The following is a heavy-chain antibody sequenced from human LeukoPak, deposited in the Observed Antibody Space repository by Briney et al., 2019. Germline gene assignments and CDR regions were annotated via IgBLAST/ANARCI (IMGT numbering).Heavy chain of an antibody. V-gene: IGHV4-59*01. CDR2: IYYSGST. J-gene: IGHJ3*02. CDR3: ARDNAAMDAFDI. Sequence: PSETLSLTCTVSGGSLSSYYWSWIRQPPGKGLEWIGYIYYSGSTNYNPSLKSRVTISVDTSKNQFSLKLSSVTAADTAVYYCARDNAAMDAFDIWGQGTMVTVSS. CDR1: GGSLSSYY. D-gene: IGHD5-18*01.